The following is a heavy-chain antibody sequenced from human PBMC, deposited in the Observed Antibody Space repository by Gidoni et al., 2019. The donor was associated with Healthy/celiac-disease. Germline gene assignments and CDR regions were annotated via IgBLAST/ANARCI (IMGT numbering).Heavy chain of an antibody. D-gene: IGHD2-15*01. CDR2: IIPIFATA. Sequence: QVQLVQSGAEVKKPGSSVKVHCKASGGHFSSYAISWVRQAPGQGLEWMGGIIPIFATANYAQKFQGRVTITADESTSTAYMELSSLRSEDTAVYYFARVDCSGGSCYWRVWFDPWGQGTLVTVSS. V-gene: IGHV1-69*12. CDR3: ARVDCSGGSCYWRVWFDP. J-gene: IGHJ5*02. CDR1: GGHFSSYA.